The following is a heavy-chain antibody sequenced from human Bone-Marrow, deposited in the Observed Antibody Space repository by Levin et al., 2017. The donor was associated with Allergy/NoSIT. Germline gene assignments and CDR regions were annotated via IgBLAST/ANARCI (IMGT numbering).Heavy chain of an antibody. D-gene: IGHD2-2*01. CDR3: ARGQSRSSTSCPCYYYGMDV. CDR1: GYTFTSYD. CDR2: MNPNSGNT. V-gene: IGHV1-8*01. J-gene: IGHJ6*02. Sequence: EASVKVSCKASGYTFTSYDINWVRQATGQGLEWMGWMNPNSGNTGYAQKFQGRVTMTRNTSISTAYMELSSLRSEDTAVYYCARGQSRSSTSCPCYYYGMDVWGQGTTVTVSS.